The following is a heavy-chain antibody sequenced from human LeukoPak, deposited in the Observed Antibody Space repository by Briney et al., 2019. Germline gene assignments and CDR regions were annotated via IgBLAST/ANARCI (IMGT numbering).Heavy chain of an antibody. CDR1: GPSVTSGGFY. CDR2: VYYTGST. CDR3: ARHSGSGSLSRPFDP. J-gene: IGHJ5*02. V-gene: IGHV4-39*01. Sequence: SETLSLTCSVSGPSVTSGGFYWGWLSQPPGKGLQWLATVYYTGSTYYNPSLRSRVTISIDTSKNQFSLSLRSLIAADTAVYYCARHSGSGSLSRPFDPWGQGTLVTVSS. D-gene: IGHD3-10*01.